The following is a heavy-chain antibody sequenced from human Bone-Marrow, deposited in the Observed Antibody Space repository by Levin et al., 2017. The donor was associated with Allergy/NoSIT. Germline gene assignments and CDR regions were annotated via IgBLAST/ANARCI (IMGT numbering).Heavy chain of an antibody. CDR3: AKSGVIGQLVRLVEFYY. CDR1: GFTFSNYW. Sequence: GGSLRLSCAASGFTFSNYWMTWVRQAPGKGLEWVANIKEDGSDEKYVDSVMGRFTISRDNAKTSLYLQMNSLRDEDTAAYYCAKSGVIGQLVRLVEFYYWGQGTLVTVSS. J-gene: IGHJ4*02. V-gene: IGHV3-7*01. CDR2: IKEDGSDE. D-gene: IGHD6-6*01.